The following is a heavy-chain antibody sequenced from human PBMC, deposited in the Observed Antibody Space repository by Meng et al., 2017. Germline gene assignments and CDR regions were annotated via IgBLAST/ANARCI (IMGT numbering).Heavy chain of an antibody. CDR1: GGYFSGYY. J-gene: IGHJ4*02. CDR2: INHSGST. Sequence: QVKPQQCVGGLVTHCGTLSLTFVGYGGYFSGYYLSWIRQPQGKGLEWIGEINHSGSTNYNPSLKSRVTISVDTSKNQFSLKLSSVTAADTAVYYCDRSSSRRPHDYWGQGTLVTVSS. CDR3: DRSSSRRPHDY. D-gene: IGHD6-13*01. V-gene: IGHV4-34*02.